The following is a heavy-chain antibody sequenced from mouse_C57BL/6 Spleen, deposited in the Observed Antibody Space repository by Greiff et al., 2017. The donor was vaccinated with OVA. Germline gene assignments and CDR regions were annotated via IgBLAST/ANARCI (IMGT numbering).Heavy chain of an antibody. D-gene: IGHD2-1*01. Sequence: VQLQQPGAELVRPGSSVKLSCKASGYTFTSYWMDWVKQRPGQGLEWIGNIYPSDSETHYNQKFKDKATLTVDKSSSTAYMQLSSLTSEDSAVYYCARRLSTMEFAYWGQGTLVTVSA. CDR3: ARRLSTMEFAY. CDR2: IYPSDSET. J-gene: IGHJ3*01. V-gene: IGHV1-61*01. CDR1: GYTFTSYW.